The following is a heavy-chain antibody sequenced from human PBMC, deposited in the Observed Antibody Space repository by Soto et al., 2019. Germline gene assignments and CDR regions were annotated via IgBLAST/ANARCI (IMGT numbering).Heavy chain of an antibody. Sequence: PGGSLRLSCAASGFTFSSYAMSWVRQAPGKGLEWVSALSGSGGSTYYADSVKGRFTISRDNSKNTLYLQMNSLRAEDTAVYYCAKGKVLRQAGMDVWGQGTTVTVSS. V-gene: IGHV3-23*01. J-gene: IGHJ6*02. CDR1: GFTFSSYA. CDR3: AKGKVLRQAGMDV. D-gene: IGHD3-3*01. CDR2: LSGSGGST.